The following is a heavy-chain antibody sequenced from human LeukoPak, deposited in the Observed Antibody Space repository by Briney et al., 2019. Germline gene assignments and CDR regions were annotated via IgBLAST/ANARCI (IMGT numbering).Heavy chain of an antibody. D-gene: IGHD4-11*01. J-gene: IGHJ4*02. CDR2: IYTSGST. V-gene: IGHV4-4*07. CDR3: ARHGGTRVTLVEVYYFGY. Sequence: SETLSLTCTVSGDSISSNYWSWIRQPAGKGLEWIGRIYTSGSTNYNPSLKSRVTISVDTSKNQFSLKLSSVTAADTAVYYCARHGGTRVTLVEVYYFGYWGQGSLVTVSS. CDR1: GDSISSNY.